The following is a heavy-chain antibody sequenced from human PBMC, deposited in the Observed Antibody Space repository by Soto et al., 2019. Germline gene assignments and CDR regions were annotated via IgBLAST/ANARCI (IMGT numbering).Heavy chain of an antibody. Sequence: WTWVRQPPGKGLEWIGYIYYSGRTNYNPSLKSRVTISVDTSKNQFSLRLSSVTAADTAMYYCARHLMGCSSGSCYELFQHWGQGTLVTVSS. J-gene: IGHJ1*01. CDR2: IYYSGRT. D-gene: IGHD2-15*01. CDR3: ARHLMGCSSGSCYELFQH. V-gene: IGHV4-61*07.